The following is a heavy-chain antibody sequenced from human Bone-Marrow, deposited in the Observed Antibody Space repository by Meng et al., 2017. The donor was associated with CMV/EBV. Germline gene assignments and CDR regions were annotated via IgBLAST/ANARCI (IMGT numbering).Heavy chain of an antibody. V-gene: IGHV4-59*01. Sequence: SETLSLTCTVSGGSISSYYWSWIRQPPGKGLEWIGYIYYSGSTNYNPSLKSRVTISVDTSKNQFSLKLSSVTAADTAVYYCARITMVRGVIITGFDPWGQGTLATVSS. CDR2: IYYSGST. CDR3: ARITMVRGVIITGFDP. D-gene: IGHD3-10*01. CDR1: GGSISSYY. J-gene: IGHJ5*02.